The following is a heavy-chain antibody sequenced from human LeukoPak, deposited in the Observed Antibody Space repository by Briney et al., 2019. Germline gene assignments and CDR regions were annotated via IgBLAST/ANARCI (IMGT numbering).Heavy chain of an antibody. J-gene: IGHJ5*02. Sequence: SETLSLTCTVSGGSISSYYWSWIRQPPGKGLEWIGYIYTSGSTNYNPSLKSRVTISVDTSKNQFSLKLSSVTAADTAVYYCARGLYCSSTSCYEGWFDPWGQGTLVAVSS. V-gene: IGHV4-4*09. CDR3: ARGLYCSSTSCYEGWFDP. CDR2: IYTSGST. D-gene: IGHD2-2*01. CDR1: GGSISSYY.